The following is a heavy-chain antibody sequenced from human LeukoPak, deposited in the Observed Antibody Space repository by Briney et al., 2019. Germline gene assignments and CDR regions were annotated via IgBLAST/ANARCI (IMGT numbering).Heavy chain of an antibody. V-gene: IGHV3-7*05. CDR2: IKQDGTEK. J-gene: IGHJ3*02. CDR1: GITFSSYW. D-gene: IGHD2-15*01. Sequence: PWGSLRLSCTASGITFSSYWMWWVRQAPGKGLQWVAHIKQDGTEKDYVDSVKGRFTVSRDNAKKSLYLQMNSLRAEDTAVYYCATDRGYCTFDIWGQGTMVTVSS. CDR3: ATDRGYCTFDI.